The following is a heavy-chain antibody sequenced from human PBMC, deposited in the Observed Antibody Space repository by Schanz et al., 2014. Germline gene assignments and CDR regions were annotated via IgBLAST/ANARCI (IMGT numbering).Heavy chain of an antibody. CDR1: GGTFSSDT. V-gene: IGHV1-46*01. J-gene: IGHJ4*02. D-gene: IGHD6-6*01. Sequence: QVQLVQSGAEVKKPGSSMKVSCTASGGTFSSDTFSWVRQAPGQGLEWMGMINPSGGSTTYAQKFQGRVTMTRDTSTSTAYMDLRSLRSDDTAVYYCARDQSPYTNSSDVRYFDYWGQGSLVTVSS. CDR2: INPSGGST. CDR3: ARDQSPYTNSSDVRYFDY.